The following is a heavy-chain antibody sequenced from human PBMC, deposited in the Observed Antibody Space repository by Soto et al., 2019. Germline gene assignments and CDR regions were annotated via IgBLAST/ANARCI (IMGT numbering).Heavy chain of an antibody. V-gene: IGHV3-33*01. Sequence: QVQLVESGGGVVQPGRSLRLSCAASGFTFINYAMHWVRQAPGKGLEWVAVIWYDGSNKYYADSVKGRFTISRDNSKSSLYLQRSSLRAEDTAVYYCARDGRGYSHDCPDYWGQGILVTVSS. CDR3: ARDGRGYSHDCPDY. CDR2: IWYDGSNK. D-gene: IGHD5-18*01. CDR1: GFTFINYA. J-gene: IGHJ4*02.